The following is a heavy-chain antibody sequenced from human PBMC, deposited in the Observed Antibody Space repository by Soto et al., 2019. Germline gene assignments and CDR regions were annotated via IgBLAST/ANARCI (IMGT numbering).Heavy chain of an antibody. Sequence: SDTLSLTCTVSGVSISSSGYYWSCLRPPPGPGLVWVGSVYYSESTYYNPSLNSPTTIPVDTSKKQSSLKVSSVTAADTAVYYCPRCGFAGNAFDIWGQGTMVTVSS. CDR1: GVSISSSGYY. CDR2: VYYSEST. CDR3: PRCGFAGNAFDI. J-gene: IGHJ3*02. V-gene: IGHV4-39*01.